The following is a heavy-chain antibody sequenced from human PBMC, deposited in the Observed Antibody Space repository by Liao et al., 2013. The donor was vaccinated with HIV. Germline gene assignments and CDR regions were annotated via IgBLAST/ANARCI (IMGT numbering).Heavy chain of an antibody. CDR2: VTHSGGT. CDR3: ARGRTVATTPLAY. J-gene: IGHJ4*02. V-gene: IGHV4-39*02. D-gene: IGHD5-12*01. Sequence: QVQLQESGPGLVKPSQTLSLTCTVSGGSISSNSYYWGWIRQPPGKGLEWLGEVTHSGGTNHNPSLKSRLTISVDTSKNQVSLKLDSVTAADTAVYYCARGRTVATTPLAYWGQGTLVTVSS. CDR1: GGSISSNSYY.